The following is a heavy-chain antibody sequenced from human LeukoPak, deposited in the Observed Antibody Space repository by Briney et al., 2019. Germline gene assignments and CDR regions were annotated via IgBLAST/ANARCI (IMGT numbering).Heavy chain of an antibody. Sequence: PSQTLSLTCTVSGGSISSGGYYWSWIRQHPGKGLEWIGYIYYSGSTYYNPSLKSRVTISVDTSKNQFSLKLSSVTAADTAVYYCARDLDPLVWFGESGGYWGQGTLVTVSS. CDR2: IYYSGST. CDR3: ARDLDPLVWFGESGGY. D-gene: IGHD3-10*01. V-gene: IGHV4-31*03. CDR1: GGSISSGGYY. J-gene: IGHJ4*02.